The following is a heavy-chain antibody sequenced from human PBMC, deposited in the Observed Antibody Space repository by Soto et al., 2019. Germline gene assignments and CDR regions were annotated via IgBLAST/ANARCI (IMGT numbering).Heavy chain of an antibody. D-gene: IGHD3-16*01. CDR3: AFGNLSYYFDF. V-gene: IGHV3-11*06. CDR2: ISSSSSYT. CDR1: GFPFSDYY. Sequence: VGSLRLSCAASGFPFSDYYMSLIRQAPGKGLEWVSYISSSSSYTNYADSVKGRFTISRDNAKNSLYLQMNSLRAEDTAVYHCAFGNLSYYFDFWGQGTPVNVSA. J-gene: IGHJ4*02.